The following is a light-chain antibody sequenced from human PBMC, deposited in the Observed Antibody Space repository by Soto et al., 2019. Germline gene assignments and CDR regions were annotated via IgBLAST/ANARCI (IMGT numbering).Light chain of an antibody. CDR2: GGS. CDR3: QQYGSSHRT. J-gene: IGKJ1*01. V-gene: IGKV3-20*01. CDR1: QSITSNY. Sequence: EIVLTQSSATLSLSPGERATLSCRASQSITSNYLAWYQQKPGQAPRLLIYGGSSRATGIPDRFSGSGSGTDFTLTISRLEPEDLAVYFCQQYGSSHRTFGQGTKV.